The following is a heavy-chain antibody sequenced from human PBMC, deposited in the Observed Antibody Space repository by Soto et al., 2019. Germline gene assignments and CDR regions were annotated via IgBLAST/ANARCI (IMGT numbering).Heavy chain of an antibody. J-gene: IGHJ4*02. V-gene: IGHV3-73*01. CDR3: TTSVPYYYDSSGYYYVPY. D-gene: IGHD3-22*01. Sequence: GGSLRLSCAASGFTFSGSAMHWVRQASGKGLEWVGRIRSKANSYATAYAASVKGRFTISRDDSKNTAYLQMNSLKTEDTAVYYCTTSVPYYYDSSGYYYVPYWGQGTLVTVSS. CDR2: IRSKANSYAT. CDR1: GFTFSGSA.